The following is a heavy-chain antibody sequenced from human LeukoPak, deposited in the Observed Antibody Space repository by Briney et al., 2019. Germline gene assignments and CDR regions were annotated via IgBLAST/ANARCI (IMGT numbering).Heavy chain of an antibody. V-gene: IGHV3-74*01. J-gene: IGHJ3*02. D-gene: IGHD3-22*01. CDR3: ARAGDYYDSSGYDAFDI. CDR1: GFTFSSYW. CDR2: INSDGSST. Sequence: GGSLRLSCAASGFTFSSYWMHWVRQAPGKGLVWVSRINSDGSSTSYADSVKGRFTISRDNAKNTLYLQMNSLRAEDTAVYYCARAGDYYDSSGYDAFDIWGQGAMVTVSS.